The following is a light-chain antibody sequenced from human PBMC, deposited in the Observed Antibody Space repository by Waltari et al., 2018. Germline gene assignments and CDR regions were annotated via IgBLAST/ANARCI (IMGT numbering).Light chain of an antibody. J-gene: IGLJ3*02. V-gene: IGLV3-21*02. CDR2: DDY. Sequence: SYVLTQPPSVSVAPGQTATITCGGNNIGGKTVHWYQQKPGTAPVLVVYDDYSRPSGIPERFSCSNSGNTAALTISWVEAGDEADYYCQVWDSSSDRPVFGGGTKVFVL. CDR3: QVWDSSSDRPV. CDR1: NIGGKT.